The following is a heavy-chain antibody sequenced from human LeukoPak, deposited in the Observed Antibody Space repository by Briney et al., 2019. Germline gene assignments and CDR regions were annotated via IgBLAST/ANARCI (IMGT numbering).Heavy chain of an antibody. V-gene: IGHV1-18*01. CDR1: GYTFTSYG. Sequence: ASVKVSCKASGYTFTSYGISWVRQAPGQGLEWMGWISAYNGNTNYAQKLQGRVTMTTDTSTSTAYMELRSLRSDDTAVYYCARDMKGGWSYYYYGMDVWGQGTTVTVSS. D-gene: IGHD6-19*01. CDR2: ISAYNGNT. J-gene: IGHJ6*02. CDR3: ARDMKGGWSYYYYGMDV.